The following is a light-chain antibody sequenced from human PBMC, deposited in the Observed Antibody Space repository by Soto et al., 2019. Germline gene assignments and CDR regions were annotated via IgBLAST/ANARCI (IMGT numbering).Light chain of an antibody. J-gene: IGKJ2*01. Sequence: EIVMTQSPDTLSVSPGDTATLSCRSSQNIHINLAWYQQKPGQAPTLLIYGVTARAPGVPARFSGRGSGTDFTLTIRSVQSGDFGVFYCQQYEDWPRTFGLGTKVEIQ. CDR3: QQYEDWPRT. V-gene: IGKV3-15*01. CDR2: GVT. CDR1: QNIHIN.